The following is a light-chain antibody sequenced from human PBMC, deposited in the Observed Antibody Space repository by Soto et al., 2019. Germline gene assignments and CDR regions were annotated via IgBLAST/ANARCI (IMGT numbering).Light chain of an antibody. CDR1: LSVLYSSNDKNY. CDR3: QQYYSTPRT. Sequence: DIVMTQSPDSLAVSLGEGATINCRSSLSVLYSSNDKNYLAWYQQKPGQPPKLLIYWASTRESGVPDRFSGSGSGTDFTLTISSLQAEDVAVYYCQQYYSTPRTFGQGTKVEIK. V-gene: IGKV4-1*01. J-gene: IGKJ1*01. CDR2: WAS.